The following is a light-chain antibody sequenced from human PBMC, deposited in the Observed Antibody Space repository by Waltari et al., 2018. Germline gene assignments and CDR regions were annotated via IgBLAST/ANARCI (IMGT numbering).Light chain of an antibody. CDR1: NSDIGIYNY. CDR2: EVN. J-gene: IGLJ3*02. V-gene: IGLV2-14*01. CDR3: TSFTTIGIPLV. Sequence: QSALTQPASVSGSPGQSITISCTGPNSDIGIYNYASWYQQPPGKAPKLIIYEVNNRPSGVSNRFSGSKSGNTASLTISGLQPEDEADYYCTSFTTIGIPLVFGGGTKLTVL.